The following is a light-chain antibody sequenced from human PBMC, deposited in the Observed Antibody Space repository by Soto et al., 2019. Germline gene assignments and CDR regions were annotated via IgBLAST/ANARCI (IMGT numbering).Light chain of an antibody. Sequence: EIVLTQSPATLSLSPGERATLSCRASQSVSRHLAWYQQKPGQAPRLLIYDASNRATGIPARFSGSGSGTDFTLTISSLEPEDFAVYYCQHRMNWPLTFGQGTKVDIK. CDR2: DAS. V-gene: IGKV3-11*01. CDR1: QSVSRH. J-gene: IGKJ1*01. CDR3: QHRMNWPLT.